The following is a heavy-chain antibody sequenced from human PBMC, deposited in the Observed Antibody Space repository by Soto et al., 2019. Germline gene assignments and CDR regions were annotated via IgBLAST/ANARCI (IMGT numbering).Heavy chain of an antibody. J-gene: IGHJ4*02. CDR2: ISYDGSNK. V-gene: IGHV3-30-3*01. CDR1: GFTFSSYA. D-gene: IGHD5-18*01. Sequence: QVQLVESGGGVVQPGRSLRLSCAASGFTFSSYAMHWVRQAPGKGLEWVAVISYDGSNKYYADSVKGRFTISRDNSKNTLYLHMNSLRAEDTAVYYCSRDRTAMVTFFDYWGQGTLVTVSS. CDR3: SRDRTAMVTFFDY.